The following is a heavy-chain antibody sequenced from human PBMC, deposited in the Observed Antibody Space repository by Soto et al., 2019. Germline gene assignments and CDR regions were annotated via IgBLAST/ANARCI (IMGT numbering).Heavy chain of an antibody. J-gene: IGHJ6*02. CDR3: AMVDVYVTPSPQDV. CDR1: GYTFTRYG. Sequence: QVQLVQSGAEVKNPGASVKVSCKASGYTFTRYGIGWARQAPGQGLEWMGWINTYNGNTKYAQNVQGRVTLTTDTTTSTAYMDLRSLRSNETAIYYCAMVDVYVTPSPQDVWGQGTTVIVSS. V-gene: IGHV1-18*01. D-gene: IGHD3-16*01. CDR2: INTYNGNT.